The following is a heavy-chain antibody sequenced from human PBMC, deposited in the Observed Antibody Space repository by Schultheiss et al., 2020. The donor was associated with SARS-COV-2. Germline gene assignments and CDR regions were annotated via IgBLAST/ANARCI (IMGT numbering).Heavy chain of an antibody. Sequence: SETLSLTCAVYGGSFSGYYWSWIRQPPGKGLEWIGEINHSGSTNYNPSLKSRVTISVDTSKNQFSLKLSSVTAADTAVYYCARDRGYSSSWYRGLLRFDPWGQGTLVTVSS. CDR1: GGSFSGYY. CDR3: ARDRGYSSSWYRGLLRFDP. CDR2: INHSGST. V-gene: IGHV4-34*01. D-gene: IGHD6-13*01. J-gene: IGHJ5*02.